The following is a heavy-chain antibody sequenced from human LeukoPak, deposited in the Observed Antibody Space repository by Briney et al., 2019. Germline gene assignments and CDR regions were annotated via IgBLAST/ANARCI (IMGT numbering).Heavy chain of an antibody. J-gene: IGHJ5*02. CDR3: AEHCSRASCRENWFDH. Sequence: SVKVSCKASGGTFSSYAISWVRQAPGQGLEWMGRIIPILGIANYAQKFQGRVTITADKSTSTAYMELSSLRSEDTAVYYCAEHCSRASCRENWFDHWGQGTLVTVSS. CDR2: IIPILGIA. D-gene: IGHD2-2*01. V-gene: IGHV1-69*04. CDR1: GGTFSSYA.